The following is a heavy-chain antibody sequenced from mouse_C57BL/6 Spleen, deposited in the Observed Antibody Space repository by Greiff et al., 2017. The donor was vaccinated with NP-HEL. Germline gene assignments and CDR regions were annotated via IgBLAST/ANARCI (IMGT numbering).Heavy chain of an antibody. CDR3: ARIGTKYFDY. V-gene: IGHV1-69*01. CDR2: IDPSDSYT. Sequence: QVQLQHPGAELVMPGASVKLSCKASGYTFTSYWMHWVKQRPGQGLEWIGEIDPSDSYTNYNQKFKGKSTLTVDKSSSTAYMQLSSLTSEDSAVYYCARIGTKYFDYWGQGTTLTVSS. J-gene: IGHJ2*01. CDR1: GYTFTSYW. D-gene: IGHD4-1*01.